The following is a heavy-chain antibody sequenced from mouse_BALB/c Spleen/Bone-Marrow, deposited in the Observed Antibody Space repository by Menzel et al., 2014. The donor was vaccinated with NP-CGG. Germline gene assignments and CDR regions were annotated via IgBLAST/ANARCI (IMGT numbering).Heavy chain of an antibody. V-gene: IGHV14-3*02. CDR1: GFNIKDTY. J-gene: IGHJ3*01. D-gene: IGHD2-2*01. CDR3: ARNYGYGKSFAY. CDR2: LVPANGNT. Sequence: EVQLQQSGAALVKPGASVKLSCTASGFNIKDTYMHWVKQRPEQGLDWIGRLVPANGNTKYDPKFQGKASITADTSSNTAYLQLSSLTSEDTAVYYCARNYGYGKSFAYWGQGTLFPVSA.